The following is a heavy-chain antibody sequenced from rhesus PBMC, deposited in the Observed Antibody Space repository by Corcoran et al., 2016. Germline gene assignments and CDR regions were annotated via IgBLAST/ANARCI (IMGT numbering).Heavy chain of an antibody. CDR2: IDPSDSDT. J-gene: IGHJ4*01. D-gene: IGHD1-20*01. Sequence: EVQLVQSGAEVKRPGESLKISCTTSGYSFTSYWISWVRQMPGKGLEGMGAIDPSDSDTRYSPSFQGQVTISADKSISTAYLQWSSLKASDSATYYCAKYSWNNGFDYWGQGVLVTVSS. CDR3: AKYSWNNGFDY. V-gene: IGHV5-2*01. CDR1: GYSFTSYW.